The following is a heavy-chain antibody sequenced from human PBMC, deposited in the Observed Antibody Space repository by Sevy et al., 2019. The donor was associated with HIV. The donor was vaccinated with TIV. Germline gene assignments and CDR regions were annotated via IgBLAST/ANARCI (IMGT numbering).Heavy chain of an antibody. CDR2: ISGSGYST. CDR3: AKEGGGYNYDSSGLFDY. J-gene: IGHJ4*02. Sequence: GGSLRLSCAASGFTFSSYAMTWVRQAPGKGLEWVSGISGSGYSTCYSDSVKGRFTISRDNSKNTLYLQMNSLRAEDTAVYYCAKEGGGYNYDSSGLFDYWGQGTLVTVSS. CDR1: GFTFSSYA. D-gene: IGHD3-22*01. V-gene: IGHV3-23*01.